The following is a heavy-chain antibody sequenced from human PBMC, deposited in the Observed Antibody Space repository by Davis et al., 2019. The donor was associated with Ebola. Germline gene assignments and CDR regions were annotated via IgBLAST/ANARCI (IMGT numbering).Heavy chain of an antibody. CDR1: GFSFSNAW. V-gene: IGHV3-15*01. CDR2: IKSKTDGGTT. CDR3: TTDLLPAATRGVYYYYYYMDV. D-gene: IGHD2-2*01. Sequence: GESLKISCAASGFSFSNAWMSWVRQAPGKGLEWIGRIKSKTDGGTTDYAAPVKGRFSISRDDSKNTLYLQMNSLKTEDTAVYSCTTDLLPAATRGVYYYYYYMDVWGKGTTVTVSS. J-gene: IGHJ6*03.